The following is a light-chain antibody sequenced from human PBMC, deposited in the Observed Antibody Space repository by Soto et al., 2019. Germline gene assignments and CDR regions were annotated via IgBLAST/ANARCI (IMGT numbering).Light chain of an antibody. J-gene: IGKJ1*01. CDR1: QTVSSGY. CDR3: QQYGTSPQS. CDR2: GAS. Sequence: EIILTQSPGTLSLSPGERATLSCRASQTVSSGYLAWYQQKPGQAPRLLLYGASTRATDIPDRFSGSGSGTVFTLTISRLEPEDFAVYYCQQYGTSPQSFGKGTKVEIK. V-gene: IGKV3-20*01.